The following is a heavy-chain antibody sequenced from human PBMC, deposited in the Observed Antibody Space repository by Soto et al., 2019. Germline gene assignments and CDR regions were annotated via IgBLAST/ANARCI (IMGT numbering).Heavy chain of an antibody. CDR2: IKQDGSEK. CDR3: ARAYYDFWSGYYSPSFFDY. Sequence: GGSLRLSCAASGFTFSSYWMSWVRQAPGKGLEWVANIKQDGSEKYYVDSVKGRFTISRDNAKNSLYLQMNSLRAEDTAVYYCARAYYDFWSGYYSPSFFDYWGQGTLVTVSS. J-gene: IGHJ4*02. D-gene: IGHD3-3*01. V-gene: IGHV3-7*01. CDR1: GFTFSSYW.